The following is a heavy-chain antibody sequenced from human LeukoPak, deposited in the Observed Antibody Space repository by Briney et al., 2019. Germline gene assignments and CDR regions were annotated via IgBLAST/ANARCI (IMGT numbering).Heavy chain of an antibody. D-gene: IGHD2-2*01. V-gene: IGHV1-46*01. CDR3: ARDSPVVPAAIFYYYYGMDV. J-gene: IGHJ6*02. Sequence: ASVKVSCKASGYTFTSYYMHWVRQAPGQGLEWMGIINPSGGSTSYAQKFQGRVTMTRDTSTSTVYMELSSLRCEDTAVYYCARDSPVVPAAIFYYYYGMDVWGQGTTVTVSS. CDR2: INPSGGST. CDR1: GYTFTSYY.